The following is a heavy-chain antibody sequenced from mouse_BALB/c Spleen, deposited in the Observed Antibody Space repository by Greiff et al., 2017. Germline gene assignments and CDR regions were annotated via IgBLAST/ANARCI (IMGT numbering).Heavy chain of an antibody. J-gene: IGHJ2*01. V-gene: IGHV1S29*02. CDR2: IYPYNGGT. Sequence: EVQLQQSGPELVKPGASVKISCKASGYTFTDYNMHWVKQSHGKSLEWIGYIYPYNGGTGYNQKFKDKATLTADKSSSTAYMQLSSLTSEDSAVYYCARSRKTARATYFDYWGQGTTLTVSS. CDR3: ARSRKTARATYFDY. CDR1: GYTFTDYN. D-gene: IGHD3-2*01.